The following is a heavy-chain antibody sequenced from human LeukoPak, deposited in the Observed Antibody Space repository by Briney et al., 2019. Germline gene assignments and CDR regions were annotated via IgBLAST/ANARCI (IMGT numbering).Heavy chain of an antibody. D-gene: IGHD3-22*01. Sequence: PGGSLRLSCAASGFTFSSYSMNWVRQAPGRGREWISYISRGSSDIYYADSVRARFTISRDNAKNSLFLQMNRLRAEDTAVYYCARDQQDGYYDSSGYPPIWGQGTMVTVSS. V-gene: IGHV3-21*05. CDR1: GFTFSSYS. J-gene: IGHJ3*02. CDR2: ISRGSSDI. CDR3: ARDQQDGYYDSSGYPPI.